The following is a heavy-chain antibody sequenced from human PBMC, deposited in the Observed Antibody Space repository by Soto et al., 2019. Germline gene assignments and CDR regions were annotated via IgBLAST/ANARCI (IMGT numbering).Heavy chain of an antibody. CDR2: VSTNGAT. Sequence: ESLSLTCTVSDDFISSYYWNWIRQPTGKGLEWIGRVSTNGATNYNPSLESRVTMSVDTSKNQFSLKLTSVTAADTAVYFCARADYEILTGSYAMDVWGQGTKVTVSS. J-gene: IGHJ6*02. D-gene: IGHD3-9*01. CDR1: DDFISSYY. V-gene: IGHV4-4*07. CDR3: ARADYEILTGSYAMDV.